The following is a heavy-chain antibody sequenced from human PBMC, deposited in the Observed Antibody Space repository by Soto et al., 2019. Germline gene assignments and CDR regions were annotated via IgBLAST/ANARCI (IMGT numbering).Heavy chain of an antibody. J-gene: IGHJ5*02. D-gene: IGHD6-19*01. CDR2: IYYSGST. CDR3: ASSPGIAVAGTEVEEAWFDP. Sequence: PSETLSLTSTVSGGSISSFYWSWIRQPPGKGLEWIGYIYYSGSTNYNPSLKSRVTISVDTSKNQFSLKLSSVTAADTAVYYCASSPGIAVAGTEVEEAWFDPWGQGTLVTVSS. V-gene: IGHV4-59*01. CDR1: GGSISSFY.